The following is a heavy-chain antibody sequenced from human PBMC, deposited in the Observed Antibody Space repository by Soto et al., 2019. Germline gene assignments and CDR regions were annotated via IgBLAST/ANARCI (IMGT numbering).Heavy chain of an antibody. D-gene: IGHD3-22*01. CDR1: GYSFTSYF. CDR3: AREYGNYDSSGYYAY. Sequence: ASVKFSCKTSGYSFTSYFMHWVRQAPGQGLEWMGIINPSGGSTNYAQKLQGRVSMTRDRSTSTVHMELSSLRSDDTAMYYCAREYGNYDSSGYYAYWGQGTLVTVSS. V-gene: IGHV1-46*01. J-gene: IGHJ4*02. CDR2: INPSGGST.